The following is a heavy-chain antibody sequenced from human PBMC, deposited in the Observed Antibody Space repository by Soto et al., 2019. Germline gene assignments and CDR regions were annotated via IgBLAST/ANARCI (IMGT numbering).Heavy chain of an antibody. CDR1: GGSISSYY. CDR3: ARGVVGATEYFQH. CDR2: IYYSGST. V-gene: IGHV4-59*01. J-gene: IGHJ1*01. D-gene: IGHD1-26*01. Sequence: PSETLSLTCTASGGSISSYYWSWIRQPPGKGLEWNGYIYYSGSTNYNPSLKSRVTISVDTSKIQFSLKLCSVTAADTAVYYCARGVVGATEYFQHWGQGTLVTVSS.